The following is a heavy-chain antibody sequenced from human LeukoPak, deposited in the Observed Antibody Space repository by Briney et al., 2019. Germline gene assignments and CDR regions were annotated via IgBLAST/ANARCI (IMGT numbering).Heavy chain of an antibody. CDR2: IYTSGST. J-gene: IGHJ5*02. D-gene: IGHD5-12*01. CDR3: ASSSGYDDEAWFDP. V-gene: IGHV4-39*07. CDR1: GGSISSSSYY. Sequence: PSETLSLTCTVSGGSISSSSYYWGWIRQPPGKGLEWIGRIYTSGSTNYNPSLKSRVTMSVDTSKNQFSLKLSSVTAADTAVYYCASSSGYDDEAWFDPWGQGTLVTVSS.